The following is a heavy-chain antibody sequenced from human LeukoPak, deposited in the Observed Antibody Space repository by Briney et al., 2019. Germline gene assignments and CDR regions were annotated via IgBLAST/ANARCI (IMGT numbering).Heavy chain of an antibody. J-gene: IGHJ5*02. CDR3: ARYSSGWFDP. V-gene: IGHV3-21*01. D-gene: IGHD6-19*01. Sequence: PGGSPRLSCAASGFTFSDYNMNWVRQAPGKGLEWVSSVSSSSSYIYYADSLKGRFTISRDNAKNSLYLQMNSLRAEDTAVYYCARYSSGWFDPWGQGTLVTVSS. CDR2: VSSSSSYI. CDR1: GFTFSDYN.